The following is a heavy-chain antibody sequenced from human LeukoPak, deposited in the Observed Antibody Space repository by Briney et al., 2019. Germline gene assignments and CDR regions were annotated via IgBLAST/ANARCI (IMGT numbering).Heavy chain of an antibody. Sequence: SETLSLTCTVSGGSISSYYWSWIRQPPGKGLEWIGYIYCSGSTNYNPSLKSRVTISVDTSKNQFSLKLSSVTAADTAVYYCARGEGYGAPWGWFDPWGQGTLVTVSS. CDR3: ARGEGYGAPWGWFDP. J-gene: IGHJ5*02. CDR2: IYCSGST. D-gene: IGHD4-17*01. CDR1: GGSISSYY. V-gene: IGHV4-59*12.